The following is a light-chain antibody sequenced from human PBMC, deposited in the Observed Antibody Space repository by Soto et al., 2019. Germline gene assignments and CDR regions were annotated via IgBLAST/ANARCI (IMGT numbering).Light chain of an antibody. CDR2: EVS. CDR1: SSDVGGYNY. Sequence: QSVLTQPASVSGSPGQSITISCTGTSSDVGGYNYVSWFQQHPGKAPKIMIYEVSNRPSGVSNRFSGSKSGNTASLTISGLQAEDEADYYCSSYAGSNTLYVFGTGTKVTVL. V-gene: IGLV2-14*01. J-gene: IGLJ1*01. CDR3: SSYAGSNTLYV.